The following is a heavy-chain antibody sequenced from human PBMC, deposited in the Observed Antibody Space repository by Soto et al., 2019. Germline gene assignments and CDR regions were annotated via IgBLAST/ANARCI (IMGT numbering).Heavy chain of an antibody. Sequence: ASVKVSCKASGYTFTGYYMHWVRQAPGQGLEWMGWINPNSGGTNYAQKFQGRVTMTRDTSISIAYMELSRLRSDDTAVYYCARDLPVALGSRSYYYYYYGMDVWGQGTTVTVSS. J-gene: IGHJ6*02. V-gene: IGHV1-2*02. CDR3: ARDLPVALGSRSYYYYYYGMDV. D-gene: IGHD3-16*01. CDR2: INPNSGGT. CDR1: GYTFTGYY.